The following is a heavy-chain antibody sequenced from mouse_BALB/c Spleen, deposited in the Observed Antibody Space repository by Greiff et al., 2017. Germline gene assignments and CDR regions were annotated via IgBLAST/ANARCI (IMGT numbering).Heavy chain of an antibody. V-gene: IGHV6-6*02. CDR3: TRGYYGRLFAY. Sequence: EVMLVESGGGLVQPGGSMKLSCVASGFTFSNYWMNWVRQSPEKGLEWVAEIRLKSNNYATHYAESVKGRFTISRDDSKSSVYLQMTNLRAEDTGIYYCTRGYYGRLFAYWGQGTLVTVSA. CDR2: IRLKSNNYAT. D-gene: IGHD1-1*01. CDR1: GFTFSNYW. J-gene: IGHJ3*01.